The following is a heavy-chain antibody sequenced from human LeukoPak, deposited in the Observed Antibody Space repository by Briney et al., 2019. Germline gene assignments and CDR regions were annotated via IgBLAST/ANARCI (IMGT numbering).Heavy chain of an antibody. CDR3: ARYYPLAYGVTGEASSDY. Sequence: GGSLRLSCAASGFTFSDYNMRWIRQAPGKGLEWVSSISRGGSTKYYADSVKGRFTISRDNAKNSLFLQMNSLRVDDTAVYYCARYYPLAYGVTGEASSDYWGQGTLVTVSS. D-gene: IGHD4-17*01. CDR2: ISRGGSTK. V-gene: IGHV3-11*01. CDR1: GFTFSDYN. J-gene: IGHJ4*02.